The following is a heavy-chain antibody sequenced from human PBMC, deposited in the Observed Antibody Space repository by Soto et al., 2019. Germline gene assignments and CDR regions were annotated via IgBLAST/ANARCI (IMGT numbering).Heavy chain of an antibody. D-gene: IGHD3-10*01. J-gene: IGHJ4*02. Sequence: GGSLRLSCAASGFSFSSYWMSWVRQAPGKGLEWVANIKQDGSEKYYVDSVKGRFTISRDNAKNSLYLQMNSLRAEDTAVYYCARDQWFGSSPSLNDYWGQGTLVTVSS. CDR2: IKQDGSEK. CDR3: ARDQWFGSSPSLNDY. CDR1: GFSFSSYW. V-gene: IGHV3-7*05.